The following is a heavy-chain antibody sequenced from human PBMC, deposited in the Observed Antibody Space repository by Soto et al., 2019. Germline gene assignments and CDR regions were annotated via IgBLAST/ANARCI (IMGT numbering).Heavy chain of an antibody. CDR1: GYTLTSYY. D-gene: IGHD1-1*01. V-gene: IGHV1-46*01. CDR2: INPSGGST. J-gene: IGHJ4*02. Sequence: ASVKVSCKASGYTLTSYYMHWVRQAPGQGLEWMGIINPSGGSTSYAQKFQGRATMTRDTSISTAYLELSRLRSDDTAVYYCARGGTTSLDYWGQGTQVTVSS. CDR3: ARGGTTSLDY.